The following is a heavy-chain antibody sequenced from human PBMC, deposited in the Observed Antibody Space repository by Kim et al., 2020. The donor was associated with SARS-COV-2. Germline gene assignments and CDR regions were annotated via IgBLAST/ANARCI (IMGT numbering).Heavy chain of an antibody. J-gene: IGHJ6*01. V-gene: IGHV1-18*01. CDR1: GYPFSTYG. D-gene: IGHD3-10*01. CDR3: ARVWFGELSRYYYYGVDV. Sequence: ASVKVSCKASGYPFSTYGFTWVRQAPGQGLEWMGWISTYNGNTNYAQKLQGRVTMTTDTSTTTAYMELRTLRSDDTAVYYCARVWFGELSRYYYYGVDVW. CDR2: ISTYNGNT.